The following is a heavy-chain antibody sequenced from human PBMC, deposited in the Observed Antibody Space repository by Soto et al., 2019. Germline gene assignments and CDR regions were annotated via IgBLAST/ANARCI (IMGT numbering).Heavy chain of an antibody. CDR1: GYTFTDYD. CDR3: ARVAVAARPRWYNWFDP. V-gene: IGHV1-8*01. CDR2: MNPNSGET. D-gene: IGHD2-15*01. J-gene: IGHJ5*02. Sequence: QEQLVQSGAEVKKPEASVKVSCKTSGYTFTDYDINWVRQATGQGLEWIGWMNPNSGETGYAQKLQGRVTMTRSASLSTAYLELSSLRSEDTAVYYCARVAVAARPRWYNWFDPWGQGTLVTVSS.